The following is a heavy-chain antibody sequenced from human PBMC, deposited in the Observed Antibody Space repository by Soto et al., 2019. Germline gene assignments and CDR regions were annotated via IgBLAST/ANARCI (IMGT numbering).Heavy chain of an antibody. CDR2: ISGSGGTS. J-gene: IGHJ4*02. CDR3: AKGGYYYDTSGPTFEY. Sequence: GGSLRLSCAAFGFTFSSYAMSWVRQTPGKGLEWVSSISGSGGTSYYADSVKGRFTLSRDNSKNTLYLQMNSLRAEDTAVYYCAKGGYYYDTSGPTFEYWGQGTLVTVSS. V-gene: IGHV3-23*01. CDR1: GFTFSSYA. D-gene: IGHD3-22*01.